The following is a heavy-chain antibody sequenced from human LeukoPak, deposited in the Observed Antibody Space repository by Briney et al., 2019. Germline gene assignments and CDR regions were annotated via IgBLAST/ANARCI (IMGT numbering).Heavy chain of an antibody. CDR2: IKSKGDDETT. CDR3: TTGLGITMIRGVIVY. V-gene: IGHV3-15*01. CDR1: GFTFSSYS. D-gene: IGHD3-10*01. J-gene: IGHJ4*02. Sequence: GGSLRLSCAASGFTFSSYSMNWVRQAPGKGLEWVGRIKSKGDDETTDYGAPVKGRFTMSRDDSRATLYLQMNSLKAEDTAVYYCTTGLGITMIRGVIVYWGQGALVTVSS.